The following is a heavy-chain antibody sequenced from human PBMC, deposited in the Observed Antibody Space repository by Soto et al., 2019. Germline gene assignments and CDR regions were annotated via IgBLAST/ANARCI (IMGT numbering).Heavy chain of an antibody. D-gene: IGHD1-1*01. CDR2: ISAHNGNT. Sequence: QVHLVQSGAEVKKPGASVKVSCKGSGYGFTTYVITWLRHAPGQGLEWMAWISAHNGNTKYAQKLQGRVTVTRDTSTSTAYMDVRSLRSDDTAVYYWARGRYGDYWGQGALVTVAS. CDR1: GYGFTTYV. J-gene: IGHJ4*02. V-gene: IGHV1-18*01. CDR3: ARGRYGDY.